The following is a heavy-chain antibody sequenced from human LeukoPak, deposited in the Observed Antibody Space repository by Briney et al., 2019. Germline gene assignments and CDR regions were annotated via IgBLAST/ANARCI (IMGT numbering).Heavy chain of an antibody. Sequence: GGSLRLSCAASGFTFSSYWMHWVRQAPGKGLVWVSRINSDGSSTSYADSVKGRFTISRDNSKNTLYLQMKSLRAEDTAVYYCARDAGYSSNRFDPWGQGTLVTVSS. CDR3: ARDAGYSSNRFDP. CDR1: GFTFSSYW. V-gene: IGHV3-74*01. CDR2: INSDGSST. J-gene: IGHJ5*02. D-gene: IGHD6-13*01.